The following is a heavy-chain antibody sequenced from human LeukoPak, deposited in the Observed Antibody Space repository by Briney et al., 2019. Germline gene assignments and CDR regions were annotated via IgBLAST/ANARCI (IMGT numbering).Heavy chain of an antibody. Sequence: SETLSLTCTVSGGSISSSFWSWIRQPPGKGLEWIGYIYDNGNTSYNPSLNSRLTLSLDRSKNLLSLRLRSVTAADTAVYFCARTYGSGTPRYYGMDVWGQGTTVTVSS. D-gene: IGHD3-10*01. J-gene: IGHJ6*02. V-gene: IGHV4-59*01. CDR3: ARTYGSGTPRYYGMDV. CDR1: GGSISSSF. CDR2: IYDNGNT.